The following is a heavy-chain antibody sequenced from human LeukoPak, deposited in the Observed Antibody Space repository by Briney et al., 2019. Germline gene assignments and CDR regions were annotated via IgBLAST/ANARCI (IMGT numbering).Heavy chain of an antibody. V-gene: IGHV3-33*01. CDR3: ARRYYYGWGTKLGPGGNYGWAV. CDR1: GFTFSPYG. Sequence: PGGSLRLSCAASGFTFSPYGMHWVRQAPGKGVXXXXXXXXXXXKKYYADSVKGRFTISRDNSKNTLYLQMNSLRAEDTAVYYCARRYYYGWGTKLGPGGNYGWAVWGKGTTVTASS. CDR2: XXXXXXKK. D-gene: IGHD3-10*01. J-gene: IGHJ6*04.